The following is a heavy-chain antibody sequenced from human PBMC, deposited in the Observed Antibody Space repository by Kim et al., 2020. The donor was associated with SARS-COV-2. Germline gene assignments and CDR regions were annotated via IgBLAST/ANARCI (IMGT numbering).Heavy chain of an antibody. Sequence: SVRGRFTISRDNSRNTVYLQMNSLRAEDTAVYYCARLGPVTANYYYGMDVWGQGTTVPVSS. CDR3: ARLGPVTANYYYGMDV. D-gene: IGHD2-21*02. V-gene: IGHV3-53*01. J-gene: IGHJ6*02.